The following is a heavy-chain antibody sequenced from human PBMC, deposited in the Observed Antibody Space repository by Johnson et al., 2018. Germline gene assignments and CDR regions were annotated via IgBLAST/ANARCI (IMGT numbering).Heavy chain of an antibody. CDR3: AKDGPPGSSSWSEYFQH. CDR1: GFTFSSYG. CDR2: ISYDGSHK. V-gene: IGHV3-30*18. D-gene: IGHD6-13*01. J-gene: IGHJ1*01. Sequence: QVQLVESGGGVVQPGRSLRLSCAASGFTFSSYGMHWVRQAPGKGLEWVAVISYDGSHKYYEDFVKGRLTISRDNSKNPLYLQMNSLRAEDTAVYYCAKDGPPGSSSWSEYFQHWGQGTLLTVSS.